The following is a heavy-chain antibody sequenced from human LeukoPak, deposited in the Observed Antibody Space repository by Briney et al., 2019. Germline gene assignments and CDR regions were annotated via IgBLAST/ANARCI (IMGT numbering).Heavy chain of an antibody. V-gene: IGHV4-59*01. CDR1: GGSIFSNN. CDR2: IYYSGST. Sequence: SETLSLTCTVSGGSIFSNNCSWFRQPPGKGLQWIGYIYYSGSTNYNPSLKSRVTISVDTSRNQFALRLSSVTAADTAVYYCARAGSTRGGWFDPWGQGTLVTVSS. CDR3: ARAGSTRGGWFDP. D-gene: IGHD2-2*01. J-gene: IGHJ5*02.